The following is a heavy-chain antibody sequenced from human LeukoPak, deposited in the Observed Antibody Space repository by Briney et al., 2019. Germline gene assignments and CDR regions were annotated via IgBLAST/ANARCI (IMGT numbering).Heavy chain of an antibody. V-gene: IGHV3-66*02. CDR1: GFTFSSYA. D-gene: IGHD2-8*01. J-gene: IGHJ6*03. Sequence: GRSLRLSCAASGFTFSSYAMSWVRQAPGKGLEWVSVIQTDGSMHYAGSVKGRFTISRDNSKNTVYLQINSLRAEDTAVYFCAKVFCAYGVCPMDVWGKGTTVTVSS. CDR3: AKVFCAYGVCPMDV. CDR2: IQTDGSM.